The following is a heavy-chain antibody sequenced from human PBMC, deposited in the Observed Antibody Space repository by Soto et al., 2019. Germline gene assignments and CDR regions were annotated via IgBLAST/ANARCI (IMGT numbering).Heavy chain of an antibody. D-gene: IGHD2-21*01. CDR1: GFTFSIYA. Sequence: GGSLRLSCAASGFTFSIYAVKWVRQAPGRGLEWVSTISYDGGNTYYPHSVKGRFTISRDNSKNTLYLQMNSLRAEDAAVYYCAKGGIGWFDPWGQGTLVTVSS. CDR3: AKGGIGWFDP. V-gene: IGHV3-23*01. CDR2: ISYDGGNT. J-gene: IGHJ5*02.